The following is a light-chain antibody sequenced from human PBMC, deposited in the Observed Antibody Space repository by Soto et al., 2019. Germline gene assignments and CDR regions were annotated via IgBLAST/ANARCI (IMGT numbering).Light chain of an antibody. CDR2: LNSDDSH. CDR3: QTWGSGIVV. Sequence: QSVLTQSPSASASLGASVKLTCTLSSGHSNYAIAWHQQQSEMGPRYLMKLNSDDSHSKGDGIPDRFSGSSSGAERYLTISSLQSEDEADYYCQTWGSGIVVFGGGTKLTVL. J-gene: IGLJ2*01. V-gene: IGLV4-69*01. CDR1: SGHSNYA.